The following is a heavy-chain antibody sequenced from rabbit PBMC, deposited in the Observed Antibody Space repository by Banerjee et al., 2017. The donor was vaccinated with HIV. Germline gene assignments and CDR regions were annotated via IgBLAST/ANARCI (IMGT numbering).Heavy chain of an antibody. Sequence: QSLEESGGDLVKPGASLTLTCTASGFSFSGNYMCWVRQAPGKGLEWIGCIYIGSGSTWYASWVNGRFTISKTSSTAMTVQMTSLAAADTATYFCARGRAGYDDYGDPYGMDLWGPGTLVTVS. D-gene: IGHD2-1*01. J-gene: IGHJ6*01. CDR3: ARGRAGYDDYGDPYGMDL. CDR2: IYIGSGST. CDR1: GFSFSGNY. V-gene: IGHV1S40*01.